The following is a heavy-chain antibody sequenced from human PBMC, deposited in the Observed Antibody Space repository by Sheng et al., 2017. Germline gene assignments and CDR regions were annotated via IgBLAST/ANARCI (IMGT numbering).Heavy chain of an antibody. CDR3: AKHSSNWYYFDY. J-gene: IGHJ4*02. CDR1: GGSISSSSYY. V-gene: IGHV4-39*07. CDR2: IFYSGST. D-gene: IGHD6-13*01. Sequence: QLQLQESGPGLVKPSDTLSLTCTVSGGSISSSSYYWGWIRQPPGKGLQWIGSIFYSGSTYYNPSLKSRVTISMDTSKNQFSLKLSSVTAADTAVYYCAKHSSNWYYFDYWGQGTLVTVSS.